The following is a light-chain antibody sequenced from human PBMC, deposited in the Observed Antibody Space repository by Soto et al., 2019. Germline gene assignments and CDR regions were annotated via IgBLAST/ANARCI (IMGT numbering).Light chain of an antibody. Sequence: DIQMTQSPSTLSASVGDRVTITCRTSQSIGDWLAWYQQKPGKAPNLLIYKASSLQSGVPSRFSGSGSGTEFTLTISSLQPDDFATYYCQQYSSYPETFGQGTKVEIK. CDR2: KAS. CDR1: QSIGDW. J-gene: IGKJ1*01. CDR3: QQYSSYPET. V-gene: IGKV1-5*03.